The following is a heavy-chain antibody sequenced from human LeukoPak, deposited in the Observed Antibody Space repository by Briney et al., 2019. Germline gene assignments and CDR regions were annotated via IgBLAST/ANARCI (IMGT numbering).Heavy chain of an antibody. D-gene: IGHD2-15*01. CDR1: GFTFNNYG. J-gene: IGHJ4*02. CDR2: ISYDGSNK. V-gene: IGHV3-30*03. CDR3: ARDYAVVVVADAFDY. Sequence: GGSLRLSCAASGFTFNNYGMHWVRQAPGKGLEWVAVISYDGSNKYYADSVKGRFTISRDNSKNTLYLQMNSLRAEDTAVYYCARDYAVVVVADAFDYWGQGTLVTVSS.